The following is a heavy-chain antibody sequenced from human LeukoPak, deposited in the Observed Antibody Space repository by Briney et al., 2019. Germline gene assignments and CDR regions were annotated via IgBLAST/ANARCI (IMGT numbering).Heavy chain of an antibody. CDR1: GFTFDDYG. D-gene: IGHD3-10*01. CDR2: ISWNSGRI. V-gene: IGHV3-9*03. J-gene: IGHJ4*02. CDR3: AKGLYGSGSYPDY. Sequence: GGSLRLSCAASGFTFDDYGMSWVRQASGKGLEWVSGISWNSGRIGYADSVKGRFTISRDNAKNSLYLQMNSLRAEDMALYYCAKGLYGSGSYPDYWGQGTLVTVSS.